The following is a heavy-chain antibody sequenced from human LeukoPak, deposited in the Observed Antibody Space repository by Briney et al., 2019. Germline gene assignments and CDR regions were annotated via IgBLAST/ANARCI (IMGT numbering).Heavy chain of an antibody. Sequence: SETLSLTCTVSGGSIGSYYWSWIRQPPGKGLEWIGYIYYSGNTNYNPSLKSRVTISIDTSKNQFSLKLSSVTAADTAVYYCAKGYYDSRGYDYWGRGTLVTVSS. V-gene: IGHV4-59*01. J-gene: IGHJ4*02. CDR1: GGSIGSYY. CDR2: IYYSGNT. CDR3: AKGYYDSRGYDY. D-gene: IGHD3-22*01.